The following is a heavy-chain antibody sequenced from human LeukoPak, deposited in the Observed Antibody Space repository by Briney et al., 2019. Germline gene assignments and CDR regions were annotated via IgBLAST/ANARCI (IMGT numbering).Heavy chain of an antibody. CDR3: AKDPVAVDSNFYDY. CDR1: GFTFSSYA. CDR2: ISGSGGST. J-gene: IGHJ4*02. D-gene: IGHD3-3*02. V-gene: IGHV3-23*01. Sequence: GGSLRLSCAASGFTFSSYAMSWVRQAPGKGLEWVSAISGSGGSTYYADSVEGRFTISRDNSKNTLYLQMNSLRAEDTAVYYCAKDPVAVDSNFYDYWGQGTLVTVSS.